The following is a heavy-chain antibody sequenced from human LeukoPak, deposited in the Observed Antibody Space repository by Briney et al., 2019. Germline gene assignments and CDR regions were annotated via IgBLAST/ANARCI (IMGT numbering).Heavy chain of an antibody. CDR3: ARDEEGYYDSSGYPDY. V-gene: IGHV3-74*01. CDR2: IRGDGRAT. CDR1: GWIFPDYW. J-gene: IGHJ4*02. Sequence: GGSLRLSCAASGWIFPDYWMHWVRQAPGRELVGVARIRGDGRATTYADSVKGRFTISRDNSKNTLYLQMNSLRAEDTAVYYCARDEEGYYDSSGYPDYWGQGTLVTVSS. D-gene: IGHD3-22*01.